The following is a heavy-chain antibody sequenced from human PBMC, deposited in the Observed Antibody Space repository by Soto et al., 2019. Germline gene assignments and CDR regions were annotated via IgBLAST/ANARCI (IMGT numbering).Heavy chain of an antibody. J-gene: IGHJ6*04. V-gene: IGHV1-18*01. CDR2: ISAYNGNT. Sequence: ASVKVSCKASGYTFTSYGISWVRQAPGQGLEWMGWISAYNGNTNYAQKLQGRVTMTTDTSTSTAYMELRSLRSDDTAVYYRARVRDYGGEKTGYYNSSGMDVGGKGPTAPFSS. CDR3: ARVRDYGGEKTGYYNSSGMDV. CDR1: GYTFTSYG. D-gene: IGHD3-16*01.